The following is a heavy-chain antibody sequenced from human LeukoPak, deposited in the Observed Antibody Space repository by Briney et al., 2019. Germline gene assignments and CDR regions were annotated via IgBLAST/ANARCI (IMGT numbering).Heavy chain of an antibody. CDR2: IFPGDSDT. J-gene: IGHJ5*02. D-gene: IGHD3-10*01. CDR1: GYSFTKYW. Sequence: GESLKISCKASGYSFTKYWIGWVRQMPGKGLEWMAIIFPGDSDTGYSASFQGRVTISADTSITTAYLQWSSLTASDTAMYYCAREKESGSSWFDPWGQGTLVTVSS. CDR3: AREKESGSSWFDP. V-gene: IGHV5-51*01.